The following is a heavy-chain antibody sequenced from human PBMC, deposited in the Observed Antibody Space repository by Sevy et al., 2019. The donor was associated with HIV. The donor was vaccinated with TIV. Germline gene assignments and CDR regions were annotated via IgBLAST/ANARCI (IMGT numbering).Heavy chain of an antibody. CDR2: LSFGCGEI. CDR3: AREGCTKPHDY. V-gene: IGHV3-23*01. Sequence: GGSLRLSCAASGFTFNKYSMSWVRQPLGKGLEWVSTLSFGCGEINYADSVKGRFTISRDNSKSSVYLQMNNLRPEDTAVHYCAREGCTKPHDYWGQGTLVTVSS. J-gene: IGHJ4*02. CDR1: GFTFNKYS. D-gene: IGHD2-8*01.